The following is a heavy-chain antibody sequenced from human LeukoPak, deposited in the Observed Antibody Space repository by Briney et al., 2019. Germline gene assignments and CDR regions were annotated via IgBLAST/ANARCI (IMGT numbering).Heavy chain of an antibody. CDR1: GYTFTGYY. CDR2: INPNSGGT. J-gene: IGHJ6*03. V-gene: IGHV1-2*02. Sequence: ASVKVSCKASGYTFTGYYMHWVRQAPGQGLEWMGWINPNSGGTNYAQKFQGRVTMTRDTSISTAYMELSRLRSDDTAVYYCARDGVVTHYYYYYYMDVWGKGTTVTVSS. CDR3: ARDGVVTHYYYYYYMDV. D-gene: IGHD4-23*01.